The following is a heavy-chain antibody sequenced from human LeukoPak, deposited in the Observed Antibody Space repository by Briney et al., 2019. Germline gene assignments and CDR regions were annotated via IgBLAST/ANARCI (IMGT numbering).Heavy chain of an antibody. CDR1: GGSISSSSYY. V-gene: IGHV4-39*01. Sequence: KPSETLSLTCTVSGGSISSSSYYWGWIRQPPGKGLEWIGNIYYSGTTYYNPSLKSRVTISIDTSKNQFSLKLSSVTAADTAVYYCARRRGITSNWFDPWGQGTLVTVSS. J-gene: IGHJ5*02. CDR2: IYYSGTT. D-gene: IGHD3-10*01. CDR3: ARRRGITSNWFDP.